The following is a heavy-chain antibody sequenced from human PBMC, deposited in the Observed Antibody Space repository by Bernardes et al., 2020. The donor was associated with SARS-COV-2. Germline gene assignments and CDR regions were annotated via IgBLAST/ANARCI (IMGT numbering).Heavy chain of an antibody. CDR3: ATGYCVNRICYYYYFDY. CDR1: EHILTELS. CDR2: FDPEDEET. J-gene: IGHJ4*02. Sequence: ASVKVSCKVSEHILTELSIHWVRQAPGKGLKWIGGFDPEDEETIYAQKFQGRVTMTADTSTDTAYMELSSLRSEDTAVYYCATGYCVNRICYYYYFDYWGQGTLVTVSS. D-gene: IGHD2-2*03. V-gene: IGHV1-24*01.